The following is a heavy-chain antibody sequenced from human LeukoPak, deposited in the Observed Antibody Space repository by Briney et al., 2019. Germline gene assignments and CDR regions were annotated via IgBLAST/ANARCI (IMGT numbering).Heavy chain of an antibody. CDR3: ARHTNAYYYYMDV. Sequence: GASVKVSCKVSGYTLTELSMHWVRQAPGQGLEWMGGIIPIFGTANYAQKFQGRVTITADKSTSTAYMALSSLRSEDTAVYYCARHTNAYYYYMDVWGKGTTVTVSS. V-gene: IGHV1-69*06. D-gene: IGHD2-8*01. CDR1: GYTLTELS. J-gene: IGHJ6*03. CDR2: IIPIFGTA.